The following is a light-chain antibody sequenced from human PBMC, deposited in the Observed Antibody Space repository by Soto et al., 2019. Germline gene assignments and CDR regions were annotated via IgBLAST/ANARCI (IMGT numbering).Light chain of an antibody. CDR2: EVS. J-gene: IGLJ3*02. CDR3: SSFTTSHTWV. Sequence: QSALTQPASVSGSPGQSITLPCTGTKDDVGTYDYVSWYQHHPGKAPKLIMYEVSHRPSGVSDRFSGSQSGYTASLTISGLQSEDGDDYYCSSFTTSHTWVFGGGTKLTVL. CDR1: KDDVGTYDY. V-gene: IGLV2-14*01.